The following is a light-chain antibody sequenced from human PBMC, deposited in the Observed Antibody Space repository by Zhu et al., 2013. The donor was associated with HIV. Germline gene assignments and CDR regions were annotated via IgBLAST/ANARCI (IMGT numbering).Light chain of an antibody. CDR1: QSLLHSNGYNY. CDR3: MQALQTRIT. CDR2: LGS. J-gene: IGKJ5*01. V-gene: IGKV2-28*01. Sequence: DIVMTQSPLSLPVTPGEPASISCRSSQSLLHSNGYNYLDWYLQKPGQSPQLLIYLGSNQASGVPDRFSGSGSGTDFTLKISRVEAEDVGVYYCMQALQTRITFGQGTRLEI.